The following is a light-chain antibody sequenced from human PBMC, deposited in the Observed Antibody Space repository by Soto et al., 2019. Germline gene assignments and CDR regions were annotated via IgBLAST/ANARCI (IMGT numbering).Light chain of an antibody. CDR2: AAS. J-gene: IGKJ4*01. CDR1: QSISNY. Sequence: DIHMTQSPSSLSASLGDRVTITLRASQSISNYLNWYQQKPGKAPKLLIYAASILQSGVPSRFTGSGSGTDFTLTISSLQPEDFATYFCQHGYSTPLTFGGGTKVDTK. CDR3: QHGYSTPLT. V-gene: IGKV1-39*01.